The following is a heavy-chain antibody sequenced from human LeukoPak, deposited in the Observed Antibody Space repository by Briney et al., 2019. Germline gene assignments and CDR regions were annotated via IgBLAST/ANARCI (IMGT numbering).Heavy chain of an antibody. V-gene: IGHV4-34*01. D-gene: IGHD2-15*01. CDR3: ASAPNYCSGGSCYSGLYYFDY. CDR2: INHSGST. Sequence: SETLSLTCAVYGGSFSGYYWSWIRQPPGKGLEWIGEINHSGSTNYNPSPKSRVTISVDTSKNQFSLKLSSVTAADTAVYYCASAPNYCSGGSCYSGLYYFDYWGQGTLVTVSS. J-gene: IGHJ4*02. CDR1: GGSFSGYY.